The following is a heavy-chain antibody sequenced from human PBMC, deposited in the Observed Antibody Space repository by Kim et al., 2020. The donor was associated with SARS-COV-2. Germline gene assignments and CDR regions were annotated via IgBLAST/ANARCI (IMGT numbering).Heavy chain of an antibody. Sequence: SETLSLTCTVSGGSISSSSYYWGWIRQPPGKGLEWIGSIYYSGSTYYNPSLKSRVTISVDTSKNQFSLKLSSVTAADTAVYYCARLQADFWSGYPYYYYYMDVWGKGTTVTVSS. CDR1: GGSISSSSYY. CDR2: IYYSGST. J-gene: IGHJ6*03. V-gene: IGHV4-39*01. CDR3: ARLQADFWSGYPYYYYYMDV. D-gene: IGHD3-3*01.